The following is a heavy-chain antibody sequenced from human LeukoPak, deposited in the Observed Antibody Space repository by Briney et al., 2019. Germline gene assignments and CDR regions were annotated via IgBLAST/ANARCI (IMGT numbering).Heavy chain of an antibody. CDR3: ARSYGSGSYYYYYYGMDV. V-gene: IGHV3-30*04. J-gene: IGHJ6*02. D-gene: IGHD3-10*01. CDR1: GFTFSSYA. CDR2: ISYDGSNK. Sequence: GRSLRLSCAASGFTFSSYAMHWVRQAPGKGLEWVAVISYDGSNKYYADSVKGRFTISRDNSKNTLYLQMNSLRAEDTAVYYCARSYGSGSYYYYYYGMDVCGQGTTVTVSS.